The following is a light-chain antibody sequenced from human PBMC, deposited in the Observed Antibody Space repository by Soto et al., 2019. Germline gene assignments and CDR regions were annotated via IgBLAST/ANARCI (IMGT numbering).Light chain of an antibody. CDR1: SSNIGAGYD. CDR3: QSYDSSLSGVV. Sequence: QSVLTQPPSVSGARGQRVTISCTGSSSNIGAGYDVHWYQQLPGTAPKLLIYGNSNRPSGVPDRFSGSKSGTSASLAITGLQAEDEADYYCQSYDSSLSGVVCGGGTKLTVL. V-gene: IGLV1-40*01. CDR2: GNS. J-gene: IGLJ2*01.